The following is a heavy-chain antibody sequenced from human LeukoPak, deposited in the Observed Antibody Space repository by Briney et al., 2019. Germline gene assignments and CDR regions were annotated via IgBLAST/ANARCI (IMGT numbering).Heavy chain of an antibody. Sequence: GRSLRLSCAASGFTFSSYGMHWVRQAPGKGLEWVAVISYDGSNKYYADSVKGRFTISRDNSKNTLYLQMSSLRAEDTAVYYCAKTQTYYYDSSGPWGQGTLVTVSS. D-gene: IGHD3-22*01. CDR1: GFTFSSYG. J-gene: IGHJ5*02. V-gene: IGHV3-30*18. CDR3: AKTQTYYYDSSGP. CDR2: ISYDGSNK.